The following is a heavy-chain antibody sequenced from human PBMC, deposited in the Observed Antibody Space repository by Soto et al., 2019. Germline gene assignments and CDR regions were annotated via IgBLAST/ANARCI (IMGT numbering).Heavy chain of an antibody. CDR1: GGSFNPNY. CDR2: IYYGGTT. J-gene: IGHJ5*01. D-gene: IGHD2-21*01. CDR3: ARLGAYYRSLDS. Sequence: ASETLSLTCTVSGGSFNPNYWSWIRQPPGKGLEWVGYIYYGGTTSYNPSLKSRVTISLETSKSQFSLRLTSVTAADSAVYYCARLGAYYRSLDSGGPGTRVTGPS. V-gene: IGHV4-59*08.